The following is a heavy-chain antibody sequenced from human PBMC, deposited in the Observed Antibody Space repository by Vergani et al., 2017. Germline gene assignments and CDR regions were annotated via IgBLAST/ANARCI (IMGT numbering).Heavy chain of an antibody. D-gene: IGHD3-10*01. J-gene: IGHJ4*02. CDR1: GGSFSTGGQS. V-gene: IGHV4-61*02. Sequence: QVQLQESGPGLVKPSQTLSLTCTVSGGSFSTGGQSWTWLRQSAGKGLEWIGRIYTSGATNYNPSLRSRAIMSVDASKKQFSLKLTSVTAADTAMYFCAVRPRVNMVRGEILTKRTFDYWSPGTLVTVSS. CDR2: IYTSGAT. CDR3: AVRPRVNMVRGEILTKRTFDY.